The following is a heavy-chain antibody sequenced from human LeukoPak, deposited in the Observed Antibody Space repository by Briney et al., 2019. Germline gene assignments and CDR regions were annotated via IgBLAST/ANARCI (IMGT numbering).Heavy chain of an antibody. CDR1: GGSISSYY. D-gene: IGHD6-13*01. CDR2: IYYSGST. Sequence: SETLFLTCTVSGGSISSYYWSWIRQPPGKGLEWIGYIYYSGSTNYNPSLKSRVTISVDTSKNQFSLKLSSVTAADTAVYYCARGDDSSSWYRYNWFDPWGQGTLVTVSS. V-gene: IGHV4-59*01. J-gene: IGHJ5*02. CDR3: ARGDDSSSWYRYNWFDP.